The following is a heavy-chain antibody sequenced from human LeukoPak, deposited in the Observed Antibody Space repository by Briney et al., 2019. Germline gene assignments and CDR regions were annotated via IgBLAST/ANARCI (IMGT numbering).Heavy chain of an antibody. J-gene: IGHJ4*02. Sequence: GGSLRLSCAASGFTFSSYGMHWVRQAPGKGLEWVAVIWYDGSNKYYADSVKGRFTISRDNAKNTLYLQMNSLRAEDTAVYYCARAYSSGWAQVMYYFDYWGQGTLVTVSS. V-gene: IGHV3-33*01. CDR1: GFTFSSYG. D-gene: IGHD6-19*01. CDR2: IWYDGSNK. CDR3: ARAYSSGWAQVMYYFDY.